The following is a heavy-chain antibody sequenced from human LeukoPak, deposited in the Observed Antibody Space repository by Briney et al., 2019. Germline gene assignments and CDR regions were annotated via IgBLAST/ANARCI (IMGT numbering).Heavy chain of an antibody. CDR3: ARFRYCSGGSCRSLAAFDI. J-gene: IGHJ3*02. CDR2: ISYDGSNK. V-gene: IGHV3-30*03. D-gene: IGHD2-15*01. Sequence: GGSLRLSCAASGFTFSSYGMHWVRQAPGKGLEWVAVISYDGSNKYYADSVKGRFTISRDNSKNTLYLQMNSLRAEDTAVYYCARFRYCSGGSCRSLAAFDIWGQGTMVTVSS. CDR1: GFTFSSYG.